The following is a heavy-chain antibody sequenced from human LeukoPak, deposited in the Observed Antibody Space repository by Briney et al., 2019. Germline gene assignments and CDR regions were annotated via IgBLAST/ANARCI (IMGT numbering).Heavy chain of an antibody. CDR3: AKLFWSGYSDY. D-gene: IGHD3-3*01. CDR2: FSGTGGST. V-gene: IGHV3-23*01. J-gene: IGHJ4*02. Sequence: GGSLRLSCAASGFTFSTYAMSWVRQAPGKGLEWVSTFSGTGGSTFYADSVKGRFTISRDDSKNTLYLQTNSLRAEDTAVYYCAKLFWSGYSDYWGQGTLVTVSS. CDR1: GFTFSTYA.